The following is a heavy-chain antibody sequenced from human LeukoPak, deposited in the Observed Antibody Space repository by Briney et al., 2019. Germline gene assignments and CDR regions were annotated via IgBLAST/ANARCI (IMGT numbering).Heavy chain of an antibody. D-gene: IGHD4-17*01. CDR1: GFTFTSYA. Sequence: PGGSLRLSCAASGFTFTSYAMSWVRQAPGKGLEWVSTISGSGAGTYYADSVKGRFTISRDNSKNTLYLQMNSLRAEDTAVYYCAKSVRSTVTLDAFDIWGQGTMVTVSS. V-gene: IGHV3-23*01. CDR3: AKSVRSTVTLDAFDI. J-gene: IGHJ3*02. CDR2: ISGSGAGT.